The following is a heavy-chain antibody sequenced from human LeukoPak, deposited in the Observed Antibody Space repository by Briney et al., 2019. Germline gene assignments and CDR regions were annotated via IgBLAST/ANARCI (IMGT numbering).Heavy chain of an antibody. V-gene: IGHV4-59*01. CDR3: ARDGIRVTGYDYFDY. CDR1: GGSISSYY. D-gene: IGHD3-9*01. J-gene: IGHJ4*02. CDR2: IYYSGST. Sequence: SETLSLTCTVSGGSISSYYWSWIRQPPGKGLERIGYIYYSGSTNYNPSLKSRVTISVDTSKNQFSLALSSVTAADTAVYYCARDGIRVTGYDYFDYWGQGTLVTVSS.